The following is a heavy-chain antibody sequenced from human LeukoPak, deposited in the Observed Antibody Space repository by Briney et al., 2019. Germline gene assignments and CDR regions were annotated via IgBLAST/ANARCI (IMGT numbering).Heavy chain of an antibody. CDR3: ARDRGGCSSTSCYLNWFDP. Sequence: ASVKVSCKASGYTFTGYYMHWVRQAPGQGLEWMGRINPNSGGTNYAQKFQGRVIMTRDTSISTAYMELSRLRSDDTAVYYCARDRGGCSSTSCYLNWFDPWGQGTLVTVSS. J-gene: IGHJ5*02. CDR1: GYTFTGYY. CDR2: INPNSGGT. D-gene: IGHD2-2*01. V-gene: IGHV1-2*06.